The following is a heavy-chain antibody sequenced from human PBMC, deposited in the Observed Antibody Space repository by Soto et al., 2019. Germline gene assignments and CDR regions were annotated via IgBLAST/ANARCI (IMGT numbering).Heavy chain of an antibody. V-gene: IGHV1-69*08. J-gene: IGHJ4*02. Sequence: QVQLVQSGAEVKKPGSSVKVSCKASGGTFSSYTISWLRQAPGQGLEWMGRIIPILGIANYAQKFQGRVTITADKCTSTADMELNSLRSEDTAVYYCARDSGYYVPYWGQGTLVTVSS. D-gene: IGHD1-26*01. CDR1: GGTFSSYT. CDR3: ARDSGYYVPY. CDR2: IIPILGIA.